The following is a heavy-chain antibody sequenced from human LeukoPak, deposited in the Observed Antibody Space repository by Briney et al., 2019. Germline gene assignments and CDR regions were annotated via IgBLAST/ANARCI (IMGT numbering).Heavy chain of an antibody. J-gene: IGHJ6*02. CDR2: IYYSGRT. Sequence: SETLSLTCNVSGASISGYYWSWIRQPPGKGLEWIGYIYYSGRTTYNPSLKTRVTISGDTSKNHFSLKLTSVTAADTAVYYCARAAQHYYYGMDVWGHGTTVIVSS. V-gene: IGHV4-59*01. CDR1: GASISGYY. CDR3: ARAAQHYYYGMDV.